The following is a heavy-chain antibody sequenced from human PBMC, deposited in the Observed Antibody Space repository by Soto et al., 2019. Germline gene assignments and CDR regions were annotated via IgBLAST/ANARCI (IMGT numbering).Heavy chain of an antibody. Sequence: EVQLVESGGGLVQPGGSLRLSCAASGYIFSDYSMNWVRQAPGKGLEWFSDIGTSRKYIFYRDSVRGRFTISRDNAKNSLYLQLNSLRDEDTAVYYCVRDRDWAFDIWGQGTMVTVSS. CDR1: GYIFSDYS. V-gene: IGHV3-48*02. CDR2: IGTSRKYI. CDR3: VRDRDWAFDI. J-gene: IGHJ3*02. D-gene: IGHD3-9*01.